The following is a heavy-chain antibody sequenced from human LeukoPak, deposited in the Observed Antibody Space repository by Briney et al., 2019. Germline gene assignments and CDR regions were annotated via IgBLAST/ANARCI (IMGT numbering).Heavy chain of an antibody. J-gene: IGHJ6*02. Sequence: GGSLRLSCAASGFTVSSNYMSWVRQAPGKGLEWVSAISGSGGSTYYADSVKGRFTISGDNSKNTLYLQMNSLRAEDTAVYYCAKDLYGELRNYYYYGMDVWGQGTTVTVSS. CDR1: GFTVSSNY. CDR3: AKDLYGELRNYYYYGMDV. D-gene: IGHD4-17*01. CDR2: ISGSGGST. V-gene: IGHV3-23*01.